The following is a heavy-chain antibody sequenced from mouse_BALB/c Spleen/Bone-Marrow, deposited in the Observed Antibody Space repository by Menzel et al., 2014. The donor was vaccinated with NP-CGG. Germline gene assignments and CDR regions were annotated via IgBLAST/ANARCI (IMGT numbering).Heavy chain of an antibody. J-gene: IGHJ2*01. CDR1: GYTFTDTW. Sequence: VQLQLSGAELAKPGASVKMSCKASGYTFTDTWIHWIKQRPGQGLEWIGYINPSTGYAEYNQNSKDKATLTVDKSSSTAYMQLSSLTSEDSAVYYCARDYWGQGTTLTVSS. V-gene: IGHV1-7*01. CDR2: INPSTGYA. CDR3: ARDY.